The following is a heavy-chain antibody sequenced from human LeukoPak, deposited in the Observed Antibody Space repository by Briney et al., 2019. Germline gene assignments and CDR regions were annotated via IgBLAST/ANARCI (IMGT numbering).Heavy chain of an antibody. CDR3: ARALSGYILDY. D-gene: IGHD3-22*01. CDR1: GFTFSSYS. J-gene: IGHJ4*02. Sequence: AGSLSLSCAASGFTFSSYSMNWVRQAPGKGLEWISPITNSSSYIYYADSMNGRFTISRDNAKNSLYLQMNRLRAEDTAVYYCARALSGYILDYWGQGTLVTVSS. V-gene: IGHV3-21*01. CDR2: ITNSSSYI.